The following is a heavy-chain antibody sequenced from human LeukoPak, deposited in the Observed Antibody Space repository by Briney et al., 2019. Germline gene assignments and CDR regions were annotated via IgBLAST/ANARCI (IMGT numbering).Heavy chain of an antibody. CDR2: INPNSGGT. J-gene: IGHJ5*02. V-gene: IGHV1-2*02. D-gene: IGHD6-13*01. Sequence: GASVKVSCKASGYTFTGYYMHWVRQAPGQGLEWMGWINPNSGGTNYAQKFQGRVTMTRDTSISTAYMELSRLRSDDTAVYYCAITDGSSSFPVDPWGQGTLVTVSS. CDR1: GYTFTGYY. CDR3: AITDGSSSFPVDP.